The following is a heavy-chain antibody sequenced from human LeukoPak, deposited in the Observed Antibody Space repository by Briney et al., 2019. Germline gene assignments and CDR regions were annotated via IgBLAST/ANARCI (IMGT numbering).Heavy chain of an antibody. CDR1: GFTFSSYA. Sequence: GGSLRLSCAASGFTFSSYAMSWVRQAPGKGLEWVSAISGNGDSTYYADSVKGRFTISRDNSKNTLFLQMNSLRAEDTAVYYCASYYGSGSYYFDYWGQGTLVTVSS. V-gene: IGHV3-23*01. CDR3: ASYYGSGSYYFDY. CDR2: ISGNGDST. J-gene: IGHJ4*02. D-gene: IGHD3-10*01.